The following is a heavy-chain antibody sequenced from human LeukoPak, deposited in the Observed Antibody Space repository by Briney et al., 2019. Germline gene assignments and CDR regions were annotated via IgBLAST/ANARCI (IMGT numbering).Heavy chain of an antibody. CDR3: ANSLCGGDCYSSYYYYGVDV. Sequence: GGSLRLSCAASGFTFNNSAMTCVRQAPGKGLDWVSTISGRDGSTNYADSVKGRFTISRDNSKNTLYLQMNNLRADDTAVYYCANSLCGGDCYSSYYYYGVDVWGQGTTVFVSS. V-gene: IGHV3-23*01. CDR2: ISGRDGST. D-gene: IGHD2-21*02. CDR1: GFTFNNSA. J-gene: IGHJ6*02.